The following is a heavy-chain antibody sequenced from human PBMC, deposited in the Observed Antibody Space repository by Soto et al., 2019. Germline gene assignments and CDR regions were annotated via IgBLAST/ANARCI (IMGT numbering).Heavy chain of an antibody. CDR3: AGHSHKDY. CDR1: GFSVSSNY. V-gene: IGHV3-66*04. J-gene: IGHJ4*02. Sequence: EVQLVESGGGLVQPGGSLRPSCAASGFSVSSNYVSWVRQAPGKGLEWVSVVYSVGSTYYADSVKGRFTSSRDSSKNTLYLQMSSLRAEDTAVYYCAGHSHKDYWGQGALVTVSS. CDR2: VYSVGST.